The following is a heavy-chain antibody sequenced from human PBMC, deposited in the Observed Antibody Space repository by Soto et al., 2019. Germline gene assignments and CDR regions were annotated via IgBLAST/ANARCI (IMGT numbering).Heavy chain of an antibody. J-gene: IGHJ6*03. D-gene: IGHD1-1*01. V-gene: IGHV4-34*01. CDR2: INHSGST. CDR1: GGSFSGYY. Sequence: QVQLQQWGAGLLKPSETLSLTCAVYGGSFSGYYWSWIRQPPGKGLEWIGEINHSGSTNYNPSLKSRVTISVDTSKNQFSLKLSSVTAADTAVYYCARVKSINLPYYYYMDVWGKGTTVTVSS. CDR3: ARVKSINLPYYYYMDV.